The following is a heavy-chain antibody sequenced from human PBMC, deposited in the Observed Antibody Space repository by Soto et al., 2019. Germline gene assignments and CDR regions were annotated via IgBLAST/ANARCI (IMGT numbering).Heavy chain of an antibody. CDR3: ARLVLHDYDSRGFWIY. J-gene: IGHJ4*02. D-gene: IGHD4-17*01. V-gene: IGHV3-21*01. CDR2: ISSSSYI. Sequence: GSLRLSCAASGFTFSSYSMNWVRQVPWKGLEWVSSISSSSYIYYADSVKGRFTISRDNAKNSLYLQMNSLRAEDTAVYYCARLVLHDYDSRGFWIYWGQGDPVT. CDR1: GFTFSSYS.